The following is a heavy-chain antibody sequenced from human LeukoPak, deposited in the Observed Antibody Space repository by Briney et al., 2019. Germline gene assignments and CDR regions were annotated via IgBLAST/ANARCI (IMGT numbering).Heavy chain of an antibody. D-gene: IGHD5-24*01. Sequence: GGSLRLSCAASGFTFSSYAMHWVRQAPGKGLEWVALISYDGTNKYYADSVKGRFAISRDNPKNTLYLQMNSLRAEDTAVYYCARLRREMATIFDYWGQGTLVTVSS. CDR3: ARLRREMATIFDY. CDR1: GFTFSSYA. J-gene: IGHJ4*02. CDR2: ISYDGTNK. V-gene: IGHV3-30*09.